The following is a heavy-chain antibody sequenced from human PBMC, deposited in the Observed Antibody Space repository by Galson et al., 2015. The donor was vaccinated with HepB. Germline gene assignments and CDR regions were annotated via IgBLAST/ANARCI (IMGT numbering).Heavy chain of an antibody. Sequence: SVKVSCKASGYTFTTYAIHWVRQAPGQRLEWMGWINAGNGNTKYSQNFQGRVTFTRDTSASTAYMELNSLTSEDTAVYYCARGGGTPAFWYLDLWGRGTLVTVSS. V-gene: IGHV1-3*01. CDR2: INAGNGNT. CDR1: GYTFTTYA. CDR3: ARGGGTPAFWYLDL. J-gene: IGHJ2*01. D-gene: IGHD3-16*01.